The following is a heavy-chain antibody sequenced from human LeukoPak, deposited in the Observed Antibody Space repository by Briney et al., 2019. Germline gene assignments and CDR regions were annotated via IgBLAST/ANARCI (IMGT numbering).Heavy chain of an antibody. CDR2: IYTSGST. CDR1: GGSISSYY. Sequence: SETLSLTCTVSGGSISSYYWSWIRQPAGKGLEWIGRIYTSGSTNYNPSLKSRVTMSVDMSKNHFSLKLSSVTAADTAVYYCARAIGDNSPEEEWYFDLWGRGTLVTVSS. J-gene: IGHJ2*01. CDR3: ARAIGDNSPEEEWYFDL. D-gene: IGHD4-23*01. V-gene: IGHV4-4*07.